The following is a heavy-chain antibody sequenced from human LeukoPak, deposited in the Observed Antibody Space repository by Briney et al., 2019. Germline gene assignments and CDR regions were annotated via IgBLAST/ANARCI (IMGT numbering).Heavy chain of an antibody. CDR2: IIPIFGTA. J-gene: IGHJ4*02. CDR1: GGTFSSYA. D-gene: IGHD5-24*01. CDR3: ARLGEMATDLSDY. Sequence: SVKVSCKASGGTFSSYAISWVRQAPGQGLEWMGRIIPIFGTANYAQKFQGRVTITTDESTSTACMELSSLRSEDTAVYYCARLGEMATDLSDYWGQGTLVTVSS. V-gene: IGHV1-69*05.